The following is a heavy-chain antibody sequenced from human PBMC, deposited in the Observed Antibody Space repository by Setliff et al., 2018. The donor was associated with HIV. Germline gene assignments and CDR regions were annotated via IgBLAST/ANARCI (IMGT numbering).Heavy chain of an antibody. CDR2: ISGYNGKT. CDR1: GYTFTSYG. D-gene: IGHD3-22*01. Sequence: ASVKVSCKPSGYTFTSYGINWVRQAPGQGLEWMGWISGYNGKTNYAQKFQGRVTMTTDTSTSTAYRELRSLRSDDTAVYYCARNSYASSGYRYDYWGHGTLVTVSS. CDR3: ARNSYASSGYRYDY. V-gene: IGHV1-18*01. J-gene: IGHJ4*01.